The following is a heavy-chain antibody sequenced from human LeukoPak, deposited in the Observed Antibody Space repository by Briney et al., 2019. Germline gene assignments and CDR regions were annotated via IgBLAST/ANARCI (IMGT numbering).Heavy chain of an antibody. D-gene: IGHD3-10*01. J-gene: IGHJ5*02. CDR1: GGSISSYY. Sequence: SETLSLTCTVSGGSISSYYWSWIRQPPGKGLEWIGYIYYSGSTNYNPSLKSRVTISVDTSKNQFSLKLSSVTAADTAVYYCARYYGSEVGWFDPWGQGTLVTVSS. CDR2: IYYSGST. CDR3: ARYYGSEVGWFDP. V-gene: IGHV4-59*01.